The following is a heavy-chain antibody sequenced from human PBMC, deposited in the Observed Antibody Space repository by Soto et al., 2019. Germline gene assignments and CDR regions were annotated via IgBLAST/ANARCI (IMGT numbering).Heavy chain of an antibody. CDR2: TYYRSKWYN. V-gene: IGHV6-1*01. CDR1: GDSVSSNSAA. J-gene: IGHJ6*02. Sequence: PSQTLSLTCAISGDSVSSNSAAWNWIRQSPSRGLEWLGRTYYRSKWYNDYAVSVKSRITINPDTSKNQFSLQLNSVTPEDTAVYYCARDGSGYYDSSGPPPDYYGMDVWGQGTTVTVSS. D-gene: IGHD3-22*01. CDR3: ARDGSGYYDSSGPPPDYYGMDV.